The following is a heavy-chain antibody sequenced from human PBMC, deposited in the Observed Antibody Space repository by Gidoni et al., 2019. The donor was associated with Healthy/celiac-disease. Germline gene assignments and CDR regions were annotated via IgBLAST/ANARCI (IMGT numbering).Heavy chain of an antibody. J-gene: IGHJ4*02. CDR3: ARSVPELSYLYSSSDYFDY. V-gene: IGHV4-34*01. CDR1: GGSFRGYD. CDR2: IKHSGST. D-gene: IGHD6-6*01. Sequence: QEQLQQWGAGLLKPSETLALTCAVYGGSFRGYDWSWIRQPPGKGLEWIGEIKHSGSTNYTPSLKRRVTISVATSKNQFSLKLSSVTAADTAVYYCARSVPELSYLYSSSDYFDYWGQGTLVTVSP.